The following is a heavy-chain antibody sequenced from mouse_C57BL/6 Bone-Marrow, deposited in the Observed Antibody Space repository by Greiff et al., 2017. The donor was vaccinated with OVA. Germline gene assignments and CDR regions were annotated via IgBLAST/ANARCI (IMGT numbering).Heavy chain of an antibody. CDR1: GYTFTSYW. V-gene: IGHV1-50*01. J-gene: IGHJ3*01. D-gene: IGHD4-1*01. CDR2: IDPSDSYT. CDR3: AITGTFAY. Sequence: QVQLQQPGAELVKPGASVKLSCKASGYTFTSYWMQWVKQRPGQGLEWIGEIDPSDSYTNYNQKFKGKAPLTVDTSSSTAYMQLSSLTSEDSAVYYCAITGTFAYWGQGTLVTVSA.